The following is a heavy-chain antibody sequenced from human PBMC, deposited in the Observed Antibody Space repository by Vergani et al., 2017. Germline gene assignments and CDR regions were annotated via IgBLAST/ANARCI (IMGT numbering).Heavy chain of an antibody. D-gene: IGHD3-9*01. V-gene: IGHV4-59*02. Sequence: QVQLQESGPGLVKSSETLSLTCTVSGASVSHYYWSWIRQSPEKGLEWIGYISHSGTTNYNPSLESRVTISEDTSKNQLSLRMTSVTAADTAVYFCARVMYRDEASTGYRLEGMDIWGQGTTVTISS. CDR2: ISHSGTT. J-gene: IGHJ6*02. CDR1: GASVSHYY. CDR3: ARVMYRDEASTGYRLEGMDI.